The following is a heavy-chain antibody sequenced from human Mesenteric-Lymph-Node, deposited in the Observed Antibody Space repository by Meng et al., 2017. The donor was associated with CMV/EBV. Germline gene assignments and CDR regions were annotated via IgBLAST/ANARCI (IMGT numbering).Heavy chain of an antibody. CDR1: GGSISSSNW. Sequence: VSGGSISSSNWWSWVRQPPGKGLEWIGEIYHSGSTNYNPSLESRVTISVDKSKNQFSLKLSSVTAADTAVYYCARIAPSYSGSQLDYWGQGTLVTVSS. V-gene: IGHV4-4*02. J-gene: IGHJ4*02. CDR2: IYHSGST. D-gene: IGHD6-13*01. CDR3: ARIAPSYSGSQLDY.